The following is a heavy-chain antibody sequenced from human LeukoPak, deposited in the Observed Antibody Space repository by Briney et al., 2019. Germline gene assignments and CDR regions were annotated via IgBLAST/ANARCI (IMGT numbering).Heavy chain of an antibody. J-gene: IGHJ4*02. D-gene: IGHD3-22*01. CDR3: ARADYYDSSGFHYTY. CDR2: IYYSGST. V-gene: IGHV4-39*07. CDR1: GGSISSSSYY. Sequence: SETLSLTCTVSGGSISSSSYYWGWIRQPPGKGLEWIGSIYYSGSTNYNPSLKSRVTISVDTSKNQFSLKLSSVTAADTAVYHCARADYYDSSGFHYTYWGQGTLVTVSS.